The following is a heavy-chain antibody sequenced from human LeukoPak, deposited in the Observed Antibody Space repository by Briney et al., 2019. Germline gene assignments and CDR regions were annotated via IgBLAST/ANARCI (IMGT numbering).Heavy chain of an antibody. CDR3: ARGGVYSSGWYVDY. D-gene: IGHD6-19*01. CDR2: ISGSGGST. V-gene: IGHV3-23*01. Sequence: GGSLRLSCAASVFTFSSYGMSWVRQAPGKGLEWVSAISGSGGSTYYADSVKGRFTISRDNSKNTLYLQMNSLRAEDTAVYYCARGGVYSSGWYVDYWGQGTLVTVSS. CDR1: VFTFSSYG. J-gene: IGHJ4*02.